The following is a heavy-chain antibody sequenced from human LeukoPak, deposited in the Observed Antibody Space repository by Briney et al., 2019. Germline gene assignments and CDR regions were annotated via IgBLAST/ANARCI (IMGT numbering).Heavy chain of an antibody. Sequence: GDSLKISCKGSGYRFTNYWIGWVRQMPGKGLEWMGMLYPGDSGARFSPSFQGRVTMSVDRSINTAYLQWSSLRASDTAMYYCARCLHGDGYTPGDYWGQGNLVTVSS. CDR2: LYPGDSGA. J-gene: IGHJ4*02. V-gene: IGHV5-51*01. CDR3: ARCLHGDGYTPGDY. D-gene: IGHD5-24*01. CDR1: GYRFTNYW.